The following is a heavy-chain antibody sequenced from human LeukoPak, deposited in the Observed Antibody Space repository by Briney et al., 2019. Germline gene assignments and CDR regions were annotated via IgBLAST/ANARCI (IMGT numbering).Heavy chain of an antibody. Sequence: GGSLRLSCAASGFTFRIYNMNWVRQAPGKRPEWVSSISSSSSYIYYADSVKGRFTISRDNAKNSLYLQMNSLRAEDTALYYCARGASRADYWGQGTLVTVSS. CDR3: ARGASRADY. V-gene: IGHV3-21*01. J-gene: IGHJ4*02. CDR2: ISSSSSYI. CDR1: GFTFRIYN.